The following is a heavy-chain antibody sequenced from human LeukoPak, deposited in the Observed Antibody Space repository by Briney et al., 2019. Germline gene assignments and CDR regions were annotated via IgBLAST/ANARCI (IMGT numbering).Heavy chain of an antibody. CDR1: GFSLSTSGVG. J-gene: IGHJ4*02. Sequence: ESGPTLVNPTQTLTLTCTFSGFSLSTSGVGVGWIRQPPGKALEWLALISWDDDKRYSPSLKSRLTITKDTSKNQVVLTMTNMDPVDTATYYCAHRPYYYDSSGYDSWYFDYWGQGTLVTVSS. D-gene: IGHD3-22*01. V-gene: IGHV2-5*02. CDR3: AHRPYYYDSSGYDSWYFDY. CDR2: ISWDDDK.